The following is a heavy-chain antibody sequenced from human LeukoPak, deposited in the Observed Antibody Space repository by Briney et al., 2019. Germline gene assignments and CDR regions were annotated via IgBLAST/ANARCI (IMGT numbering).Heavy chain of an antibody. D-gene: IGHD1-7*01. V-gene: IGHV4-59*11. CDR3: AGDELALNALDI. CDR1: GGSISSHY. Sequence: SETLSLTCTVSGGSISSHYWSWIRQPPGKGLEWIGYISHIGSTNYSPSLKSRVIISVDTSKNQFSLRLSSATAADTAVYYCAGDELALNALDIWGQGTMVTVSP. CDR2: ISHIGST. J-gene: IGHJ3*02.